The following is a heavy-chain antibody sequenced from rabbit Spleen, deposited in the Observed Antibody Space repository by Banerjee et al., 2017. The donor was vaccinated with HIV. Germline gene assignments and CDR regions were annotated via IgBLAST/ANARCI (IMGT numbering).Heavy chain of an antibody. CDR3: ARDTASSFSSYGMDL. V-gene: IGHV1S40*01. CDR1: GVSFNDKDV. J-gene: IGHJ6*01. D-gene: IGHD8-1*01. CDR2: IDAGSSGFT. Sequence: QSLEESGGDLVKSGGTLTLTCTASGVSFNDKDVMCWVRQAPGKGLEWIACIDAGSSGFTYFATWAKGRFTISKTSSTTVTLQMTRLTAADTATYFCARDTASSFSSYGMDLWGQGTLGTVS.